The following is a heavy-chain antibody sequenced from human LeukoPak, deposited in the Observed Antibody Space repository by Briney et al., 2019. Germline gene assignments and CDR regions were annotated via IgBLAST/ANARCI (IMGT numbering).Heavy chain of an antibody. CDR1: GGSISSGNYY. J-gene: IGHJ4*02. CDR2: IYTSGST. Sequence: SQTLSLTCTVSGGSISSGNYYWSWIRQPAGKGLEWIGRIYTSGSTTYNPSLKSRVTISADTSKNQVSPKLSSVTAADTAMYYCARESDLSNYDRTDYWGQGTLVTVSS. CDR3: ARESDLSNYDRTDY. V-gene: IGHV4-61*02. D-gene: IGHD4/OR15-4a*01.